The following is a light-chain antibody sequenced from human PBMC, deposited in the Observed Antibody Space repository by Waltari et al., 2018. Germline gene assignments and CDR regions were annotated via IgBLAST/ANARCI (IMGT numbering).Light chain of an antibody. Sequence: ERVMTQSPDILSASPGETVTLSCRASQSSSTNVAWYQHKPGQAPRLLLYNGATRHTGIPATFSGSGSGTEFTLTISSLQPEDFAVYFCQQYDDWPATLGQGTKVDI. CDR1: QSSSTN. V-gene: IGKV3-15*01. J-gene: IGKJ1*01. CDR3: QQYDDWPAT. CDR2: NGA.